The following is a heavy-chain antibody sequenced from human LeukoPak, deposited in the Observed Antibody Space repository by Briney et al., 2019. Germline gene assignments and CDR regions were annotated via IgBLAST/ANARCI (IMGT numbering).Heavy chain of an antibody. CDR3: ARHRLEGDTFDI. CDR1: GGSINSSDHY. Sequence: SETLSHTCTVSGGSINSSDHYWAWIRQPPGKGLEWIGSKYYSGDTYYSPSLKSRVTISVDTSRNKFALKLNSVTAADTAVYFCARHRLEGDTFDIWGQGTKVTVSS. V-gene: IGHV4-39*01. J-gene: IGHJ3*02. CDR2: KYYSGDT. D-gene: IGHD3-3*01.